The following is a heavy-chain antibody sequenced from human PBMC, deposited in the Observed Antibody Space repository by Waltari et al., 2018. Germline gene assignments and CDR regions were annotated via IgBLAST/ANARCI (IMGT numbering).Heavy chain of an antibody. CDR3: ARAGLGSPVEWLRLFDQ. D-gene: IGHD5-12*01. Sequence: EVQWVESGEGLIQPGGSVRLCGVASGFPFRYNYMRRVRQAPGKGLEWVAVIYAGGNTYYADSVKGRFTISRDNSESTLYLEMNSLRAEDTAVYYCARAGLGSPVEWLRLFDQWGQGTLVTVSS. J-gene: IGHJ4*02. V-gene: IGHV3-53*01. CDR1: GFPFRYNY. CDR2: IYAGGNT.